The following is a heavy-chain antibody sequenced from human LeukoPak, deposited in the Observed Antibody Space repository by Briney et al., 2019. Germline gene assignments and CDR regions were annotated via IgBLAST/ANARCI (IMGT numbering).Heavy chain of an antibody. J-gene: IGHJ4*02. Sequence: SETLSLTCTVSGGSISSYYWSWIRQPPGKGLEWIGSIYYSGSTYYNPSLKSRVTISVDTSKNQFSLKLSSVTAADTAVYYCARGGPLNGSGSYSEPFDYWGQGTLVTVSS. CDR2: IYYSGST. V-gene: IGHV4-59*12. D-gene: IGHD3-10*01. CDR1: GGSISSYY. CDR3: ARGGPLNGSGSYSEPFDY.